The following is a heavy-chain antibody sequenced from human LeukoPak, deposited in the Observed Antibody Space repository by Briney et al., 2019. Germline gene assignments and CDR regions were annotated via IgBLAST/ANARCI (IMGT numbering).Heavy chain of an antibody. Sequence: GGSLRLSCAASGFTFSSHSLMWVRQAPGKGLEWVSSISPDSGYIYYADSVKGRFTISRDNAENSLFLQMNSLGAEDTAVYYCAPFSAITHYYFDYWGQGTLVTVSS. V-gene: IGHV3-21*01. D-gene: IGHD5-18*01. J-gene: IGHJ4*02. CDR3: APFSAITHYYFDY. CDR2: ISPDSGYI. CDR1: GFTFSSHS.